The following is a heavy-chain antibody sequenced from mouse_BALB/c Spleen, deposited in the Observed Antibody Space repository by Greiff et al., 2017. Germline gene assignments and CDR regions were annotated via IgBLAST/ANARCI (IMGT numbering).Heavy chain of an antibody. V-gene: IGHV1-14*01. CDR2: INPYNDGT. CDR3: ATTYYDDDPYYFDY. J-gene: IGHJ2*01. CDR1: GYTFTSYV. D-gene: IGHD2-4*01. Sequence: EVQLQQSGPELVKPGASVKMSCKASGYTFTSYVMHWVKQKPGQGLEWIGYINPYNDGTKYNEKFKGKATLTSDKSSSTAYMELSSLTSEDSAVYYCATTYYDDDPYYFDYWGQGTTLTVSS.